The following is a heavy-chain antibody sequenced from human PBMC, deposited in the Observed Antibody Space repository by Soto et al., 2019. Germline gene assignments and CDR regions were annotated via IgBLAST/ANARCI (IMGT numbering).Heavy chain of an antibody. Sequence: EVKLLESGGGFVQPGGSLRLSCAASGFTFNTYSMTWVRQAPGRGLEWVAHITATGGTTYYADSVKGRFTISRDTSRNTLYLQMNSLRAEDTALYYCAKCMQAYWNYDAHHIWGQGTMVTVSS. CDR2: ITATGGTT. V-gene: IGHV3-23*01. CDR1: GFTFNTYS. CDR3: AKCMQAYWNYDAHHI. J-gene: IGHJ3*02. D-gene: IGHD1-7*01.